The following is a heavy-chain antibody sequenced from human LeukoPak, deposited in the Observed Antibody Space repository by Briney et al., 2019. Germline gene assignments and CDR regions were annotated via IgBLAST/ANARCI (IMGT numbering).Heavy chain of an antibody. V-gene: IGHV3-21*04. Sequence: PGGSLRLSCAASGFTFSSYSMNWVRQAPGKGLEWVSSISWTSSYIYYADSVKGRFTISRDNAKNSLYLQMNSLRAEDMALYYCAKDLGSAQTVGIDYWGQGTLVTVSS. D-gene: IGHD7-27*01. CDR3: AKDLGSAQTVGIDY. CDR2: ISWTSSYI. CDR1: GFTFSSYS. J-gene: IGHJ4*02.